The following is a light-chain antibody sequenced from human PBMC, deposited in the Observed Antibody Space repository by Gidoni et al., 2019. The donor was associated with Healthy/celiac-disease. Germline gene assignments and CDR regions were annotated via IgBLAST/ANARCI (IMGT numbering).Light chain of an antibody. Sequence: AIRMTQSPSSFSASTGDRGTITCRASQGISSYLALYQQKPGKAPKLLIYAASTLQSGVPSRFSGSGSGTDFTLTISCLQSEDFATYYCQQYYSYPPYTFGQGTKLEIK. CDR3: QQYYSYPPYT. J-gene: IGKJ2*01. V-gene: IGKV1-8*01. CDR2: AAS. CDR1: QGISSY.